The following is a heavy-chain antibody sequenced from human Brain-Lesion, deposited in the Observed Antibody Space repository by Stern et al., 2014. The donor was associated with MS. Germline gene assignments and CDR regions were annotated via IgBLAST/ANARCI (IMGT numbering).Heavy chain of an antibody. CDR1: GGSISSGGYY. CDR3: ARGRVVPGFQYYATDV. Sequence: QVQLVQSGPGLVKPSQTLSLSCTVSGGSISSGGYYWSWIRQPAGKGLEWIGRIFNSGSTSYNPPLKSRVTLSIDTSKNQFPLRLNSMTAADTAVYYCARGRVVPGFQYYATDVWGQGTTVIVSS. J-gene: IGHJ6*02. D-gene: IGHD2-2*01. CDR2: IFNSGST. V-gene: IGHV4-61*02.